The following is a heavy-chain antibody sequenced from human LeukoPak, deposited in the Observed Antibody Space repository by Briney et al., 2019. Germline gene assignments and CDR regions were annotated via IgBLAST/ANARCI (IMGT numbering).Heavy chain of an antibody. CDR2: IYTSGST. D-gene: IGHD3-3*01. CDR1: GGSISSGSYY. CDR3: ARDGPLYDFCSGYYRADYYYYMDG. V-gene: IGHV4-61*02. J-gene: IGHJ6*03. Sequence: SQTLSLTCTVSGGSISSGSYYWSWIRQPAGKGLEWIGRIYTSGSTNYNPSLKSRVTISVNTSKNQFSLKLTSVPAADTAVYFCARDGPLYDFCSGYYRADYYYYMDGWGKGSTVTVCS.